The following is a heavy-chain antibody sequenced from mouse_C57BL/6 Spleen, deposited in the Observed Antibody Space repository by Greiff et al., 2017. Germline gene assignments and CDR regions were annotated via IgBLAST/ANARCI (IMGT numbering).Heavy chain of an antibody. Sequence: LQQPGAELVKPGASVKLSCKASGYTFTSYWMHWVKQRPGQGLEWIGMIHPNSGSTNYNEKFKSKATLTVDKSSSTAYMQLSSLTSEDSAVYYCARSVYDGYYGYFDVWGTGTTVTVSS. D-gene: IGHD2-3*01. CDR1: GYTFTSYW. V-gene: IGHV1-64*01. CDR3: ARSVYDGYYGYFDV. CDR2: IHPNSGST. J-gene: IGHJ1*03.